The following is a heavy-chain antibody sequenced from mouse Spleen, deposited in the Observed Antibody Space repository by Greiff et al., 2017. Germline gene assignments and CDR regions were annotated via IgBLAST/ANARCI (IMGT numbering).Heavy chain of an antibody. V-gene: IGHV1-66*01. CDR1: GYSFTSYY. Sequence: VQGVESGPELVKPGASVKISCKASGYSFTSYYIHWVKQRPGQGLEWIGWIYPGSGNTKYNEKFKGKATLTADTSSSTAYMQLSSLTSEDSAVYYCARGGYAMDYWGQGTSVTVSS. CDR2: IYPGSGNT. CDR3: ARGGYAMDY. J-gene: IGHJ4*01.